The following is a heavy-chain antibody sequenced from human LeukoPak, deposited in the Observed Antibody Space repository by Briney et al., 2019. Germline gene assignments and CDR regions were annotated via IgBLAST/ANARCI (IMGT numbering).Heavy chain of an antibody. V-gene: IGHV4-30-4*01. D-gene: IGHD3-9*01. CDR1: GGSISSGDYY. CDR3: ARAHLRTRYFDWQYMTL. CDR2: IYYSGST. Sequence: PSETLSLTCTVSGGSISSGDYYWSWIRQPPGKGLEWIGYIYYSGSTYYNPSLKSRVTISVDTSKNQFSLKLSSVTAADTAVYYCARAHLRTRYFDWQYMTLWGQGTLVTVSS. J-gene: IGHJ4*02.